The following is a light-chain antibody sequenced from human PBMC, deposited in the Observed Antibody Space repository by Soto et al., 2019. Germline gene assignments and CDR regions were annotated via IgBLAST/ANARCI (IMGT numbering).Light chain of an antibody. CDR1: QDIRNY. CDR2: DAS. CDR3: QRYDNLPSFT. J-gene: IGKJ3*01. Sequence: DIQMTQSPSSLSASVGDRVTITCQASQDIRNYLNWYQQKPGKAPKLLIYDASNLETGVPSRFSGSGFGTDFSLTISSLQPEDIATYYCQRYDNLPSFTFGPGTKVDIK. V-gene: IGKV1-33*01.